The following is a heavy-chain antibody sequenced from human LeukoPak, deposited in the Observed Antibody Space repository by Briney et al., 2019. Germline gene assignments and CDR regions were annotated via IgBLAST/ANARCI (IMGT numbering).Heavy chain of an antibody. D-gene: IGHD3-3*01. Sequence: GASVKVSCKASGYTFTSYGISWVRQAPGQGLEWMGWISAYNGDTNYAQKLQGRVTMTTDTSTGTAYMELRSLRSDDTAVYYCARDGYTYYDFWSGYYHDYWGQGTLVTVSS. CDR3: ARDGYTYYDFWSGYYHDY. CDR1: GYTFTSYG. V-gene: IGHV1-18*01. CDR2: ISAYNGDT. J-gene: IGHJ4*02.